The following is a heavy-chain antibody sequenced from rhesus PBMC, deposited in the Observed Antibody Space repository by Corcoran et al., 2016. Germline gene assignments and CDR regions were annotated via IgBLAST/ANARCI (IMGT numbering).Heavy chain of an antibody. CDR1: GGSISGGYD. D-gene: IGHD1-38*01. CDR2: IYGSSGIT. J-gene: IGHJ4*01. CDR3: ARDQSGTLEVDGYYFDY. Sequence: QVQLQESGPGVVKPSETLSLTCAVSGGSISGGYDWSWIRQPPGKGLEWIGFIYGSSGITNYIPALKNRFTYSTDSSKNGFSRKLSSVTAADTAVYYCARDQSGTLEVDGYYFDYWGQGVLVTVSS. V-gene: IGHV4-76*01.